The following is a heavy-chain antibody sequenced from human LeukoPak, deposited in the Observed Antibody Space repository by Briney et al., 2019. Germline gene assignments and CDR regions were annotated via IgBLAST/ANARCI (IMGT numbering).Heavy chain of an antibody. V-gene: IGHV3-48*04. D-gene: IGHD3-22*01. Sequence: PGGSLRLSCEASGFTFSSYSMNWVRQAPGKGLEWVSFISGSSIIHYADSVKGRFTISRDNAKNSLYLQMNSLRAEDTAVYYCARSGTTYYYDSGSRIWGQGTMVTVSS. CDR2: ISGSSII. CDR3: ARSGTTYYYDSGSRI. CDR1: GFTFSSYS. J-gene: IGHJ3*02.